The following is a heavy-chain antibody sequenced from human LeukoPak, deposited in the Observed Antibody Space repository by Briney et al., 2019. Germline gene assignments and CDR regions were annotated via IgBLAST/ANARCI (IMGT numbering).Heavy chain of an antibody. CDR2: ISGSGYST. CDR3: AKGVGIEGAGHFDP. Sequence: GGSLRLSCAASGFTFSSYAMSWVRQAPGKGLEWVSAISGSGYSTYYADSVKGRFTISRDNSKNTLYLQMNSLRGEDTAVYYCAKGVGIEGAGHFDPWGQGTVVTVSS. CDR1: GFTFSSYA. D-gene: IGHD6-13*01. V-gene: IGHV3-23*01. J-gene: IGHJ5*02.